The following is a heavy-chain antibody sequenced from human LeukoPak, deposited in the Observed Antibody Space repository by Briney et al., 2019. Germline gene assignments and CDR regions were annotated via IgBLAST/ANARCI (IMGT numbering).Heavy chain of an antibody. CDR2: IYYSGST. CDR1: GGSISSSSYY. J-gene: IGHJ6*03. V-gene: IGHV4-39*01. Sequence: SETLSLTCTVSGGSISSSSYYWGWIRQPPGKGLEWIGSIYYSGSTYYNPSLKSRVTISVDTSKHQFSLKLISVTAADTAVYYCARQSIAAAGTGYMDVWGKGTTVTISS. CDR3: ARQSIAAAGTGYMDV. D-gene: IGHD6-13*01.